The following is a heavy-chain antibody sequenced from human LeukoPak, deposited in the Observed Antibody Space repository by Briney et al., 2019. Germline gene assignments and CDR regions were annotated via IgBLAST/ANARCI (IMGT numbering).Heavy chain of an antibody. V-gene: IGHV4-38-2*02. D-gene: IGHD6-25*01. CDR2: IYHSGST. Sequence: PSETLSLTCAVSGYSISSGYYWGWIRQPPGKGLEWIGSIYHSGSTYYNPSLKRRVTISVDTSKNQFSLKLSSVTAADTAVYYCARDGGRDWFDPWGQGTLVTVSS. CDR3: ARDGGRDWFDP. CDR1: GYSISSGYY. J-gene: IGHJ5*02.